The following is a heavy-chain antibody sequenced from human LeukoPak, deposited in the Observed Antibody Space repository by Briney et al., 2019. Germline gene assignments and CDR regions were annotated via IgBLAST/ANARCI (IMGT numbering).Heavy chain of an antibody. CDR3: AKDRQDFLQGYYFGY. J-gene: IGHJ4*02. D-gene: IGHD3-3*01. Sequence: GGSLRLSCAASGFTFSSYGMHWVRQAPGKGLEWVAVISYDGSNKYYADSVKGRFTISRDNSKNTLYLQMNSLRAEDTAVYYCAKDRQDFLQGYYFGYWGQGTLVTVSS. CDR2: ISYDGSNK. CDR1: GFTFSSYG. V-gene: IGHV3-30*18.